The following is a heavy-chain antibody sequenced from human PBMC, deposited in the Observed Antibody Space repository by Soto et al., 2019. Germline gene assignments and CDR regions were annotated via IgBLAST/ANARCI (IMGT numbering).Heavy chain of an antibody. CDR1: GFTVSGMF. V-gene: IGHV3-53*01. J-gene: IGHJ4*02. D-gene: IGHD6-19*01. CDR3: ARDADSSGLHY. Sequence: LRLSCAASGFTVSGMFMNWVRQAPGKGLEWVSVIYPAGPTYYADSVKGRFTISRDNSKNTLFLQLNNLRAEDTAVYYCARDADSSGLHYWDQGILVTVSS. CDR2: IYPAGPT.